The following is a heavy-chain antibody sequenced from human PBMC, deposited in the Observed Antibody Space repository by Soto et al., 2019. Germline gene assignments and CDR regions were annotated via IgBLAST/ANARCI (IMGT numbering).Heavy chain of an antibody. J-gene: IGHJ5*02. CDR2: IIPIFGTA. CDR1: GGTFSSYA. D-gene: IGHD3-22*01. V-gene: IGHV1-69*13. Sequence: SVKVSCKASGGTFSSYAISWVRQAPGQGLEWMGGIIPIFGTANYAQKFQGRVTITADESTSTAYMELSSLRSEDTAVYYCARLTRYYYDSSGYYPSAWFDPWGQGTLVTVSS. CDR3: ARLTRYYYDSSGYYPSAWFDP.